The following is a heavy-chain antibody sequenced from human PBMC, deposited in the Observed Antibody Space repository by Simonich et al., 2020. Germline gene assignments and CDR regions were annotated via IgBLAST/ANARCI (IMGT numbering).Heavy chain of an antibody. Sequence: EVQLVESGGGLVKPGGSLRLSCAASGFTFSSYSMHWVRQAPGKGMEWVSSIRSRSSNIYYADSVKGRFTISRDNAKNSLYLQMNSLRAEDTAVYYCAREQARGGAFDIWGQGTMVTVSS. V-gene: IGHV3-21*01. D-gene: IGHD3-16*01. CDR3: AREQARGGAFDI. CDR2: IRSRSSNI. CDR1: GFTFSSYS. J-gene: IGHJ3*02.